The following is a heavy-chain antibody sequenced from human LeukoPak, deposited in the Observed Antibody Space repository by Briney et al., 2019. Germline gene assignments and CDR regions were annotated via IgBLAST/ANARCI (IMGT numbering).Heavy chain of an antibody. Sequence: PGGSLRLSCAASGFSFSDDWMSWVRQAPGKGLEYVSAISSNGGSTYYANSVKGRFTISRDNSKNTLYLQMGSLRAEDMAVYYCARGEMATSNDPFDYWGQGTLVTVSS. J-gene: IGHJ4*02. D-gene: IGHD5-24*01. CDR1: GFSFSDDW. CDR2: ISSNGGST. V-gene: IGHV3-64*01. CDR3: ARGEMATSNDPFDY.